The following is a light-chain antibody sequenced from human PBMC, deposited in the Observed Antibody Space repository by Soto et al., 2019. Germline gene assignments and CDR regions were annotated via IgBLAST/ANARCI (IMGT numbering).Light chain of an antibody. Sequence: EIVMTQSPATPSVSPGEKATLSRRARHSVHSNLAWFQQKPGQAPRLLIYGAYTRATGIPARFSGSGSGTEFTLTISSLQSEDVEVSSSQQNYTCSLNVGQPT. CDR2: GAY. V-gene: IGKV3-15*01. J-gene: IGKJ5*01. CDR3: QQNYTCSLN. CDR1: HSVHSN.